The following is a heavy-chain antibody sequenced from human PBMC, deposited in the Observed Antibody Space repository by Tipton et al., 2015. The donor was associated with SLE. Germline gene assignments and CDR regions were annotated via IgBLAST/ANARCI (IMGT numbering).Heavy chain of an antibody. V-gene: IGHV4-34*01. CDR1: RGSFSGYH. CDR2: INYSGST. J-gene: IGHJ2*01. Sequence: TLSLTCAIYRGSFSGYHWSWIRQPPGKGPEWIGEINYSGSTNYNPSLKSRVTISIDTSKNQLSLKLSSVTAADTSVYYCARRGGDSYGLYWYFDLWGRGTLVTVSS. D-gene: IGHD5-18*01. CDR3: ARRGGDSYGLYWYFDL.